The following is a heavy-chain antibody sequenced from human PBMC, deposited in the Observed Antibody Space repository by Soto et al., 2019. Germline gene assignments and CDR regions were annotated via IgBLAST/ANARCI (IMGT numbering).Heavy chain of an antibody. D-gene: IGHD3-16*01. V-gene: IGHV4-39*01. Sequence: PSETLSLTCTVSGGSIISTNYYWGWIRQPPGKGLEWIGSVLYSGSSYYNPSLKSRLTISVDTSKDQFSLKLSSVTAADTAVYFCTRGGPPYMYRDFDYWGQGTLVTVSS. CDR2: VLYSGSS. CDR1: GGSIISTNYY. J-gene: IGHJ4*02. CDR3: TRGGPPYMYRDFDY.